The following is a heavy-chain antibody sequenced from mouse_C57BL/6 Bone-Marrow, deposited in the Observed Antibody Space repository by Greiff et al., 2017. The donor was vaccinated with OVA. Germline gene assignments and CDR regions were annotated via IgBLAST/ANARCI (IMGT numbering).Heavy chain of an antibody. V-gene: IGHV1-22*01. CDR2: INPNNGGT. Sequence: EVQLQQSGPELVKPGASVKMSCKASGYTFTDYNMHWVKQSHGKSLEWIGYINPNNGGTSYNQKFKGKATLTVNKSSSTAYMELRSLTSEDSAVYYCARGGSSPMYFDVWGTGTTVTVSS. CDR1: GYTFTDYN. D-gene: IGHD1-1*01. CDR3: ARGGSSPMYFDV. J-gene: IGHJ1*03.